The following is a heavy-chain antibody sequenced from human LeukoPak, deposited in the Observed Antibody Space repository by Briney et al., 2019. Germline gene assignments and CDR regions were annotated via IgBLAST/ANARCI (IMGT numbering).Heavy chain of an antibody. CDR3: AKDLSTTWCEAFDP. V-gene: IGHV3-23*01. CDR1: GFTFSSYA. J-gene: IGHJ5*02. CDR2: ISGSVGGT. Sequence: GGSLRLSCAASGFTFSSYALSWVRQAPGKGLEWVSAISGSVGGTYYANSVKGRFTISRDNSKSTLYLQMSSLRAEDTAVYYCAKDLSTTWCEAFDPWGQGTLVTVSS. D-gene: IGHD6-13*01.